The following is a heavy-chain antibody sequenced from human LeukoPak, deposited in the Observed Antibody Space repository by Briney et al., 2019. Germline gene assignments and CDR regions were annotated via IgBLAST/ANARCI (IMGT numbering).Heavy chain of an antibody. CDR1: GGXITDYY. Sequence: SETLSLTCTVSGGXITDYYCSWIRQPAGKGLEWIGLIYKSGSTDYNPSLKSRVTMSIDTSKSQFSLNLSSVTAADTAVYYCARDDRVSGTFLRWFDPWGQGTLVTVSS. CDR2: IYKSGST. D-gene: IGHD1-26*01. CDR3: ARDDRVSGTFLRWFDP. J-gene: IGHJ5*02. V-gene: IGHV4-4*07.